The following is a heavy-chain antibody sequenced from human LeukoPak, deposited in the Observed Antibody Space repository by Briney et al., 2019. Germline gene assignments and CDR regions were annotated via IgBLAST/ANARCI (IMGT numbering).Heavy chain of an antibody. V-gene: IGHV4-34*01. J-gene: IGHJ4*02. CDR3: ARIASTSHRKNYFDY. Sequence: PSETLCLTCAVYGGSFSGYYWSWIRQPPGKGLEWIGEINHSGSTNYNPSLKSRVTISVDTSKNQFSLKLSSVTAADTAVYYCARIASTSHRKNYFDYWGQGTLVTVSS. D-gene: IGHD2-2*01. CDR2: INHSGST. CDR1: GGSFSGYY.